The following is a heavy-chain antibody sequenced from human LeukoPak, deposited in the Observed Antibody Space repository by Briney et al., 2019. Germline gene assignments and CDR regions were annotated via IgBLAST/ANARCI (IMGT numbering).Heavy chain of an antibody. CDR3: ARGLGGRYYDILTGYYRGSPPYFDY. CDR2: INHSGST. V-gene: IGHV4-34*01. Sequence: SETLSLTCAVYGGSFSGYYWSWIRQPPGKGLEWIGEINHSGSTNYNPSLKSRVTISVNTSKNQFSLKLSSVTAADTAVYYCARGLGGRYYDILTGYYRGSPPYFDYWGQGTLVTVSS. CDR1: GGSFSGYY. J-gene: IGHJ4*02. D-gene: IGHD3-9*01.